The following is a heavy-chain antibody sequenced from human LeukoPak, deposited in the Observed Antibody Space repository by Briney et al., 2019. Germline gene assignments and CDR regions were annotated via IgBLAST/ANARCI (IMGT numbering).Heavy chain of an antibody. J-gene: IGHJ4*02. CDR3: ARDGTGSYGLDY. V-gene: IGHV3-53*01. CDR1: GFTVSSNY. Sequence: GGSLRLSCAASGFTVSSNYMSWVRQAPGKGLDWVSVIYSGGSTYYADSVKGRFTISRDNSKNTLYLQMNSLRAEDTAVYYCARDGTGSYGLDYWGRGTLVTVSS. D-gene: IGHD1-26*01. CDR2: IYSGGST.